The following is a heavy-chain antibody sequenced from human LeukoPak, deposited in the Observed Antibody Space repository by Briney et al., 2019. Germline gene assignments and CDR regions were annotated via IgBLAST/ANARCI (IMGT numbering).Heavy chain of an antibody. V-gene: IGHV3-9*01. D-gene: IGHD6-6*01. Sequence: GRSLRLSCAASGFTFDDYAMHWVRHAPGKGLEWVSGISWNSGSIGYADSVKGRFTISRDNAKNSLYLQMNSLRAEDTALYYCARTSIAARGYFDYWGQGTLVTVSS. CDR1: GFTFDDYA. CDR3: ARTSIAARGYFDY. J-gene: IGHJ4*02. CDR2: ISWNSGSI.